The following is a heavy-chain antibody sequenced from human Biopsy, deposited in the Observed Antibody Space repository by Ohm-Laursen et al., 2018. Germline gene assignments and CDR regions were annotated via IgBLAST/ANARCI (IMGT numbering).Heavy chain of an antibody. D-gene: IGHD3-10*01. CDR1: GGSISDSTYH. Sequence: PSETLSLTCTVSGGSISDSTYHWGWIRQSPGKGLEWIGNIYYSGNTDYSPSLKSRVTISVDTSKNQFSLKLSSVTAADAAVYYCARRIPDYGSGSYFDAFGIWGRGTMVTVSS. CDR3: ARRIPDYGSGSYFDAFGI. J-gene: IGHJ3*02. CDR2: IYYSGNT. V-gene: IGHV4-39*01.